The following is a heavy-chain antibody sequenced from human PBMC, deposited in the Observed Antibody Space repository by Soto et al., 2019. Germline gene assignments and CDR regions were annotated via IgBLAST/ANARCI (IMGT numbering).Heavy chain of an antibody. D-gene: IGHD3-22*01. J-gene: IGHJ4*02. CDR2: ISGNGDNT. CDR3: ARGRYLDSSDYWVANLPFDH. V-gene: IGHV3-23*01. Sequence: GGSLRLSCAASGFSFSTYALSWVRQAPGKGLEWFSSISGNGDNTYYIDSVKGRFTIPRDNSENTLFLQMNNLRDEDTALYYCARGRYLDSSDYWVANLPFDHWGLGTLVTVSS. CDR1: GFSFSTYA.